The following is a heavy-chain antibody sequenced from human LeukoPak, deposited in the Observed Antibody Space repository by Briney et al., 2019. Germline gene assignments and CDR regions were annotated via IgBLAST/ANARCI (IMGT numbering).Heavy chain of an antibody. V-gene: IGHV4-39*01. Sequence: SETLSLTCTVSGGSISSSRYSWGWIRQPPGKGLEWIGTIYDSGSTYYSPSLKSRVTISGDTSKNQLSLRLSSVTAADTAVYYCARVGFGGYSYGYVDFWGQGTQVTVSS. CDR2: IYDSGST. D-gene: IGHD5-18*01. J-gene: IGHJ4*02. CDR3: ARVGFGGYSYGYVDF. CDR1: GGSISSSRYS.